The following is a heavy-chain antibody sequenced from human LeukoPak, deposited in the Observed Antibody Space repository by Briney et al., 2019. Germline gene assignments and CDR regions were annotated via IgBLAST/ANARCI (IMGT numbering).Heavy chain of an antibody. CDR1: GFTISSYA. Sequence: GGSLRLSCAASGFTISSYAMHWVRQAPGKVLEWVAVISYDGSNKYYADSVKGRFTISRDNSKNTLYLQMNSLRAEDTAVYYCAVLTYYYDSSFDYWGQGTLVTVSS. V-gene: IGHV3-30*04. J-gene: IGHJ4*02. D-gene: IGHD3-22*01. CDR2: ISYDGSNK. CDR3: AVLTYYYDSSFDY.